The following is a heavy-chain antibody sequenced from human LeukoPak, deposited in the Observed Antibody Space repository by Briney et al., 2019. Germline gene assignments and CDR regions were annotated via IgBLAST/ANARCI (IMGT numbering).Heavy chain of an antibody. V-gene: IGHV4-39*07. CDR2: IYYSGST. CDR1: GGSISSSSYY. D-gene: IGHD5-24*01. J-gene: IGHJ4*02. CDR3: ARDRGTVYDY. Sequence: SETLSLTCTVSGGSISSSSYYWGWIRQPPGKGLEWIGSIYYSGSTYYNPSLKSRVTISVDTSKNQFSLKLSSVTAADTAVYYCARDRGTVYDYWGQGTLVTVSS.